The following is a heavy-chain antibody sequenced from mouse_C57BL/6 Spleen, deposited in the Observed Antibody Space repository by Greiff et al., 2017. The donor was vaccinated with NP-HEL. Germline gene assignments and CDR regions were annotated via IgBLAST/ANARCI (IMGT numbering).Heavy chain of an antibody. J-gene: IGHJ4*01. CDR3: ARSITTVVGGGSMDY. Sequence: EVQLQQSGPELVKPGASVKIPCKASGYTFTDYNMDWVKQSHGKSLEWIGDINPNNGGTIYNQKFKGKATLTVDKSSSTAYMELRSLTSEDTAVYYCARSITTVVGGGSMDYWGKGTSVTVSS. CDR1: GYTFTDYN. V-gene: IGHV1-18*01. D-gene: IGHD1-1*01. CDR2: INPNNGGT.